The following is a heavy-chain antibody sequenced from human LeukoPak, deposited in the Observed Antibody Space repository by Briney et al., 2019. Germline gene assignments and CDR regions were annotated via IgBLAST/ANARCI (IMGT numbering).Heavy chain of an antibody. D-gene: IGHD4-17*01. CDR3: ARVWAIGDYEDY. J-gene: IGHJ4*02. V-gene: IGHV1-69*05. Sequence: GASVKVSCKASGGTFSNYAISWVRQAPGQGLEWMGGIIPMLDKVNYAQKFQGRVTITTDESTSTAYMELSSLRSEDTAVYYCARVWAIGDYEDYWGQGTLVTVSS. CDR2: IIPMLDKV. CDR1: GGTFSNYA.